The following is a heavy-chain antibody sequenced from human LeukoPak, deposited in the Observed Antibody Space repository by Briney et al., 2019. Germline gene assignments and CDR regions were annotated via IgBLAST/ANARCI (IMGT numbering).Heavy chain of an antibody. Sequence: GGSLRLSCAASGFILSSNWMGWVRQAPGKGLQWVANIKQDGSEKYYVDSVKGRFTISRDDAKNSLYLQMNSLRADDAAVYYCARVVSATRFDPWGQGTLVTVSS. V-gene: IGHV3-7*05. CDR3: ARVVSATRFDP. D-gene: IGHD2-15*01. J-gene: IGHJ5*02. CDR2: IKQDGSEK. CDR1: GFILSSNW.